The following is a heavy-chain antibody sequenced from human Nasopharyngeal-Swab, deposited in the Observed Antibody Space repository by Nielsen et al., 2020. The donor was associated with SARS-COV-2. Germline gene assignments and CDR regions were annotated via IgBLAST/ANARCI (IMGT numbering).Heavy chain of an antibody. CDR3: AKDYIRRGSN. CDR2: ISGGTGGT. V-gene: IGHV3-23*01. CDR1: GFTFSSYA. Sequence: GGSLRLSCAASGFTFSSYAMSCVRHAPGKGLEWVSAISGGTGGTFYADSVKGRFTISRDNSKNTLFLQMNSLRAEDTAVYYCAKDYIRRGSNWGQGTLVTVSS. D-gene: IGHD2-15*01. J-gene: IGHJ4*02.